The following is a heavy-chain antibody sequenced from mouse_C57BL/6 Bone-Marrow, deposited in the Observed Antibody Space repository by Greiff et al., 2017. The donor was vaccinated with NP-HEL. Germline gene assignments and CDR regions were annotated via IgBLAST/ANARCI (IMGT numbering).Heavy chain of an antibody. V-gene: IGHV1-82*01. CDR1: GYAFSSSW. CDR3: ARMDGSSYWYFDV. D-gene: IGHD1-1*01. Sequence: VQLVESGPELVKPGASVKISCKASGYAFSSSWMNWVKQRPGKGLEWIGRIYPGDGDTNYNGKFKGKATLTADKSSSTAYMQLSSLTSEDSAVYFCARMDGSSYWYFDVWGTGTMVTVSS. J-gene: IGHJ1*03. CDR2: IYPGDGDT.